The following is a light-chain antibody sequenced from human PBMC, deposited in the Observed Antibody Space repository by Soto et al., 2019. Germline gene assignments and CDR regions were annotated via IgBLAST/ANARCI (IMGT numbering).Light chain of an antibody. CDR1: SSEVGGYNY. J-gene: IGLJ2*01. CDR2: DFS. Sequence: QSVLTQPASVSGSPGQSITISCTGTSSEVGGYNYVSWYQQHPGKASKLMIYDFSNLPLGVFNRFSGSKSGNTASPTISGLQAEDEADYYCSSYTSSSTLVFGGGTKVTVL. CDR3: SSYTSSSTLV. V-gene: IGLV2-14*01.